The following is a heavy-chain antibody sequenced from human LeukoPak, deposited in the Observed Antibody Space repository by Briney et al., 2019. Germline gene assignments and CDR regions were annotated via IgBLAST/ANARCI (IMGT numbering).Heavy chain of an antibody. D-gene: IGHD6-19*01. CDR3: ASHGYYSGWYFDF. J-gene: IGHJ4*02. CDR2: IYYSGST. Sequence: PSDTLSLTCTVSGVSIRGSSYHWGWIRQPPGKGLEWIGSIYYSGSTFFNPSLSSRVTISVDTSKNQFSLKLNSVTAADTAVYYCASHGYYSGWYFDFWGQGTLVTVSS. CDR1: GVSIRGSSYH. V-gene: IGHV4-39*01.